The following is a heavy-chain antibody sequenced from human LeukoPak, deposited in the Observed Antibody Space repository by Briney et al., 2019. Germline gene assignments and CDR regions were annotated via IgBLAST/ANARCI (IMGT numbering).Heavy chain of an antibody. Sequence: PSETLSLTCTVSGGSISSDDYYCNWIRQPPGKGLEWIGEINHSGSTNYNPSLKSRVTISVDTSKNQFSLKLSSVTAADTAVYYCARHSYCSGGSCYSEVDYWGQGTLVTVSS. CDR2: INHSGST. D-gene: IGHD2-15*01. J-gene: IGHJ4*02. CDR1: GGSISSDDYY. CDR3: ARHSYCSGGSCYSEVDY. V-gene: IGHV4-39*01.